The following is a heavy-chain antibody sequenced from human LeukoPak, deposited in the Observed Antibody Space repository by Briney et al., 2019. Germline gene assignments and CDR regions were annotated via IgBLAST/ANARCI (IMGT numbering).Heavy chain of an antibody. D-gene: IGHD4-23*01. J-gene: IGHJ4*02. Sequence: SETLSLTCTVSGGSISSYYWSWIRQPPGQGQDCNGYIYYSWSTSHSPSLKSRVTISVDTTKNQFSLKLGSVAAADTAVYYCARRLYGGNFDNCGQGTLVIVSS. CDR2: IYYSWST. CDR3: ARRLYGGNFDN. V-gene: IGHV4-59*01. CDR1: GGSISSYY.